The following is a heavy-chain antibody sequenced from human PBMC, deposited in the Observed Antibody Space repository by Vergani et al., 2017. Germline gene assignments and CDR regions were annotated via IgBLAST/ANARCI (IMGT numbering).Heavy chain of an antibody. CDR2: ISYDGSNK. J-gene: IGHJ4*02. Sequence: AQLVESGGGAVKPGGSLRLSCTASGISFSSYAMHWVRQAPGKGLEWVAVISYDGSNKYYADSVKGRFTISRDNSKNTLYLQMNSLRAEDTAVYYCARRSQGILDYWGQGTLVTVSS. D-gene: IGHD5-18*01. CDR3: ARRSQGILDY. CDR1: GISFSSYA. V-gene: IGHV3-30-3*01.